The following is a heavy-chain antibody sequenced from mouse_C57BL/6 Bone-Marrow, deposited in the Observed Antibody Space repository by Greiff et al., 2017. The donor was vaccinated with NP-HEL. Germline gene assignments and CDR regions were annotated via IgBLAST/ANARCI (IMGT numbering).Heavy chain of an antibody. D-gene: IGHD1-1*01. CDR3: ARQNGSSYLWYFYV. J-gene: IGHJ1*03. CDR2: ISSGGSYT. V-gene: IGHV5-6*01. CDR1: GFTFSSYG. Sequence: EVKLVESGGDLVKPGGSLKLSCAASGFTFSSYGMSWVRQTPDKRLEWVATISSGGSYTYYPDSVKGRFTISRDNAKNTLYLQMSSLKSEDTAMYYCARQNGSSYLWYFYVWGTGTTVTVSS.